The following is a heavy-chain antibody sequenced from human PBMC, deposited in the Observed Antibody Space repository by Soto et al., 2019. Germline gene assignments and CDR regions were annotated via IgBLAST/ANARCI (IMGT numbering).Heavy chain of an antibody. V-gene: IGHV1-3*01. CDR3: ARDPQTGDAVHDFDM. CDR2: INAGNRNT. CDR1: GFTFTNYA. Sequence: QVQLVQSGAEVKKPGASVMVSCKASGFTFTNYAMHWVRQAPGQGLEWMGWINAGNRNTKYSEKFQGRVTIIRDTSASTAYMALRSLRSEDTAVYYCARDPQTGDAVHDFDMWGQGTMVTVSS. D-gene: IGHD7-27*01. J-gene: IGHJ3*02.